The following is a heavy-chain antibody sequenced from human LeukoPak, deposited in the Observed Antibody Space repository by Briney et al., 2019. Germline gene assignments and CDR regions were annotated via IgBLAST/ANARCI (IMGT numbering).Heavy chain of an antibody. CDR2: ISYDGSNK. V-gene: IGHV3-30*18. CDR1: GFTFSSYG. Sequence: PGRSLRLSCAASGFTFSSYGMHWVRQAPGKGLEWVAVISYDGSNKYYADSVKGRFTISRDNSNNTLYLQMNSLRAEDTAVYYCANENGLNDYYGMDVWGQGTTVTVSS. J-gene: IGHJ6*02. D-gene: IGHD1-1*01. CDR3: ANENGLNDYYGMDV.